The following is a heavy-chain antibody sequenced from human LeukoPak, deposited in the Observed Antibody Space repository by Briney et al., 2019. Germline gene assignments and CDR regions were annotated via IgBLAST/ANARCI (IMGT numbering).Heavy chain of an antibody. J-gene: IGHJ4*02. D-gene: IGHD1-26*01. Sequence: GGSLRLSCAASGLTFSSSWMSWVRQAPGKGLEWVANIDQDGDEKYYVDSVKGRFTIFRDNAKNSLYLQMNSLIPEGTAVYYCAKNGSYFDFDYWGQGTLVTVSS. CDR3: AKNGSYFDFDY. CDR2: IDQDGDEK. V-gene: IGHV3-7*01. CDR1: GLTFSSSW.